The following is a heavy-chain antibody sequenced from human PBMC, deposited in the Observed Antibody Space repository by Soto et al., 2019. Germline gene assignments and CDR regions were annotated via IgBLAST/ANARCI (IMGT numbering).Heavy chain of an antibody. CDR2: INPKSGDA. CDR3: ARRPQDYGGYGEYFHH. J-gene: IGHJ1*01. CDR1: GYTFTDFY. V-gene: IGHV1-2*02. Sequence: GASVKVSCKASGYTFTDFYIHWVRQAPGHGLEWMGWINPKSGDAVYAQKFQGRVSMTRDTSITSANMELTRLRSDDTALYYCARRPQDYGGYGEYFHHWGQGTLVTVSS. D-gene: IGHD4-17*01.